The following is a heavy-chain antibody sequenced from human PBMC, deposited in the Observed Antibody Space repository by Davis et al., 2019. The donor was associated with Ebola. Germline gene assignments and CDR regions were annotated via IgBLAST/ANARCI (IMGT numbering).Heavy chain of an antibody. CDR2: IGSSSNGR. J-gene: IGHJ5*02. D-gene: IGHD3-3*01. Sequence: GESLKISCTASGFTSGCCAMNWVRQAPGKGLEWVSGIGSSSNGRHYADSVKGRFTISRDDSKNTLYLQMNSLRAEDTAVYYCARDLRGGSLFGVGRFDPWGQGTLVTVSS. CDR1: GFTSGCCA. CDR3: ARDLRGGSLFGVGRFDP. V-gene: IGHV3-23*05.